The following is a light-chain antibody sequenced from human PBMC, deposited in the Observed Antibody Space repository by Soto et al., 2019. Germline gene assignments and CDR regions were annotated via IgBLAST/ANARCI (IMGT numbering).Light chain of an antibody. CDR2: SNN. CDR1: SSNIGAGHA. J-gene: IGLJ2*01. V-gene: IGLV1-40*01. Sequence: QSVLTQPPSVSGAPGPRVTISCTGSSSNIGAGHAVHWYQQLPGTAPKLLIHSNNNRPSGVPDRFSGSKSGTSASLAIAGVQADDDADYYCQSYYPTLRTSLFGGGTKLTVL. CDR3: QSYYPTLRTSL.